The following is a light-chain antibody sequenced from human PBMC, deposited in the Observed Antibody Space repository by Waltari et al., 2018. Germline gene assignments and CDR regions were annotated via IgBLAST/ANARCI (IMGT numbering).Light chain of an antibody. V-gene: IGKV1-39*01. CDR2: AAS. Sequence: DIQMTQSPSSLSASAGDRVTITCRASQTIRNHLNWYQQKPGKAPKLLIYAASSLQSGVPSRFSGNGSGTDSTLTISSLQPEDFATYYCQESYSTTWTFGPGTKVEIK. J-gene: IGKJ1*01. CDR3: QESYSTTWT. CDR1: QTIRNH.